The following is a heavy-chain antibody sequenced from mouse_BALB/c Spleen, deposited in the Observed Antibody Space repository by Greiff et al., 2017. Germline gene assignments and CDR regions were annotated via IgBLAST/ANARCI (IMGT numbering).Heavy chain of an antibody. CDR2: INSNGGST. J-gene: IGHJ2*01. CDR1: GFTFSSYG. V-gene: IGHV5-6-3*01. D-gene: IGHD2-10*02. CDR3: ARDQRYGNYVFDY. Sequence: DVMLVESGGGLVQPGGSLKLSCAASGFTFSSYGMSWVRQTPDKRLELVATINSNGGSTYYPDSVKGRFTISRDNAKNTLYLQMSSLKSEDTAMYYCARDQRYGNYVFDYWGQGTTLTVSS.